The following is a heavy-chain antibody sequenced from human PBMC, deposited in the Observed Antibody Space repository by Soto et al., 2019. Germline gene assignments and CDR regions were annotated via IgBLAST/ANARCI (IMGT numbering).Heavy chain of an antibody. CDR2: IISNDDK. V-gene: IGHV2-26*01. D-gene: IGHD3-22*01. CDR1: GFSLTDTRMG. J-gene: IGHJ4*02. CDR3: ARALFYSDSDGYYFEFDY. Sequence: ESGPTLGNPTETLTLTCSVSGFSLTDTRMGVSWIRQAPGKALEWLAHIISNDDKSYSTSLKSRLTISKDTSKSQVVLRMTNMDPVDTGRYYCARALFYSDSDGYYFEFDYWGPGTLVTVSS.